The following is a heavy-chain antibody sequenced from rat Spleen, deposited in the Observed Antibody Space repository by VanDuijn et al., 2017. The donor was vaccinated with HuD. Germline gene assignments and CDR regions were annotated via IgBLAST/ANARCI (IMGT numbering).Heavy chain of an antibody. J-gene: IGHJ3*01. CDR3: ARQGRYNSDWFAY. CDR1: GFTFSNHD. V-gene: IGHV5-25*01. D-gene: IGHD1-5*01. CDR2: ISTGGGHT. Sequence: EVQLVESGGGLVQPGRSMKLSCAASGFTFSNHDMAWVRQAPTKGLEWIASISTGGGHTYYPDSVRGRFTISRDNAENTVCLQMSSLRSEDTATYYCARQGRYNSDWFAYWGQGTLVTVSS.